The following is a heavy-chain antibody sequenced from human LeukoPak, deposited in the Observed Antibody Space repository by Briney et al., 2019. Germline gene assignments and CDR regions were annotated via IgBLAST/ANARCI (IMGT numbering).Heavy chain of an antibody. Sequence: GGSLRLSCAASGFTFSSYAMSWVRQAPGKGLEWVSAISGSGGSTYYADSVKGRFTVSRDNAKNTLYLQMDSLRAEDTAVYYCATDRNAGKYYDFWGQGTLVTVSS. V-gene: IGHV3-23*01. CDR1: GFTFSSYA. CDR2: ISGSGGST. J-gene: IGHJ4*02. CDR3: ATDRNAGKYYDF. D-gene: IGHD3-3*01.